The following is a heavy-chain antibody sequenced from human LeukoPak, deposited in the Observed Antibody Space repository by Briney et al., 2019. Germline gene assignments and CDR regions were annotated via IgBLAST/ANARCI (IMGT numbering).Heavy chain of an antibody. CDR1: GYSISSGYY. D-gene: IGHD2-2*01. V-gene: IGHV4-38-2*01. J-gene: IGHJ6*03. CDR2: IYHSGST. Sequence: SSETLSLTCAVSGYSISSGYYWGWIRQPPGKGLEWIGSIYHSGSTYYNPSLKSRVTISVDTSKNQFSLKLSSVTAADTAVYYCARLQDDCSGTSCYFYYYYYMDVWGKGTTVTVSS. CDR3: ARLQDDCSGTSCYFYYYYYMDV.